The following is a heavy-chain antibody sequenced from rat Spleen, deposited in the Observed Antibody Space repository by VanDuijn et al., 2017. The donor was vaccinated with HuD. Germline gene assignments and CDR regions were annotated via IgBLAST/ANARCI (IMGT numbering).Heavy chain of an antibody. CDR3: ASQYYYDGYYRDY. Sequence: QVQLKESGPGLVQPSQTLSLTCTVSGFSLTNNGVSWVRQPPGKGLEWIAAISSGGTPYYNSPLKSRLSINRDTSKSQVFLKLNNLQTEDTAMYFCASQYYYDGYYRDYWGQGVMVTVSS. CDR1: GFSLTNNG. CDR2: ISSGGTP. J-gene: IGHJ2*01. V-gene: IGHV2S8*01. D-gene: IGHD1-12*03.